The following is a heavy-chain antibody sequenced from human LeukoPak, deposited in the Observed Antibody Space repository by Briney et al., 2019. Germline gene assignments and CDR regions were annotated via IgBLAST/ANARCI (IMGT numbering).Heavy chain of an antibody. Sequence: SETLSLTCTVSGGSISSYYWSWIRQPPGKGLEWIGYIYYSGSTNYNPSLKSRVTISVDTSKNQFSLKLSSVTAADTAVYYCARVGDLMNTNWFDPWGQGTLVTVSS. CDR2: IYYSGST. D-gene: IGHD2-21*01. J-gene: IGHJ5*02. V-gene: IGHV4-59*01. CDR3: ARVGDLMNTNWFDP. CDR1: GGSISSYY.